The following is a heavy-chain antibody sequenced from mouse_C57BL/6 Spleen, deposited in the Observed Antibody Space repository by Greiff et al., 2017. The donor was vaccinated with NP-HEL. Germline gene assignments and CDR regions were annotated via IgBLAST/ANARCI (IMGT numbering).Heavy chain of an antibody. V-gene: IGHV1-82*01. CDR2: IYPGDGDT. Sequence: QVQLKQSGPELVKPGASVKISCKASGYAFSSSWMNWVKQRPGKGLEWIGRIYPGDGDTNYNGKFKGKATLTADKSSSTAYMQLSSLTSEDSAVYFCATFITTGFDYWGQGTTLTVSS. D-gene: IGHD1-1*01. CDR3: ATFITTGFDY. CDR1: GYAFSSSW. J-gene: IGHJ2*01.